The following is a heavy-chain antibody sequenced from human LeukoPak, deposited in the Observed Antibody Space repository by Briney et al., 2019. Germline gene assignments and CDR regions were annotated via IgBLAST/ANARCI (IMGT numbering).Heavy chain of an antibody. Sequence: SETLSLTCAVYGGSFSGYYWSWIRQPPGKGLEWIGEINHSGSTNYNPSLKSRVTISVDTSKNQFSLKLSSVTAADTAVYYCARKAGRVDYWGQGTLVTVSS. CDR3: ARKAGRVDY. CDR2: INHSGST. J-gene: IGHJ4*02. CDR1: GGSFSGYY. V-gene: IGHV4-34*01. D-gene: IGHD6-13*01.